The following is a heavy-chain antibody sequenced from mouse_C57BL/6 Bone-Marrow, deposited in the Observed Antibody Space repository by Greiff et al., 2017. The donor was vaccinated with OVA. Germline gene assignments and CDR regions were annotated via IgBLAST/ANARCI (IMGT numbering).Heavy chain of an antibody. V-gene: IGHV1-52*01. J-gene: IGHJ4*01. D-gene: IGHD1-1*01. CDR2: IDPSDSET. CDR3: ARLGPSTVVSLDY. CDR1: GYTFTSYW. Sequence: QVQLQQPGAELVRPGSSVKLSCKASGYTFTSYWMHWVKQRPIQGLEWIGNIDPSDSETHYNQKFKDKATLTVDKSSSTAYMQLSSLTSEDSAVESCARLGPSTVVSLDYGGQGTSATVST.